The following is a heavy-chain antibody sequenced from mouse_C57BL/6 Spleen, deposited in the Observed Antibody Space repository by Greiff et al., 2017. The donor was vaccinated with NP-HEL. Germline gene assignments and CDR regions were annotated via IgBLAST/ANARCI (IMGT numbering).Heavy chain of an antibody. CDR3: ARDDGYYYAMDY. D-gene: IGHD2-3*01. V-gene: IGHV3-6*01. Sequence: EVKVEESGPGLVKPSQSLSLTCSVTGYSITSGYYWNWIRQFPGNKLEWMGYISYDGSNNYNPSLKNRISITRDTSKNQFFLKLNSVTTEDTATYYCARDDGYYYAMDYWGQRTSVTVSS. J-gene: IGHJ4*01. CDR1: GYSITSGYY. CDR2: ISYDGSN.